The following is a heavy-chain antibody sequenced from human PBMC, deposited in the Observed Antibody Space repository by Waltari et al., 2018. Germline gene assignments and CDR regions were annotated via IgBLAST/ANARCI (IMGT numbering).Heavy chain of an antibody. J-gene: IGHJ4*02. CDR1: GFTFSIYA. V-gene: IGHV3-23*01. Sequence: EVQLLESGGGLIQPGGSLRLSCAASGFTFSIYAMSWVRQAPGTGLEWVSAITASSGSTFYADSVKGRFTISRDNSKNTLYLQMISLRADDTAVYYCAKVAPLDCTSTSCQFDYWGQGALVTVSS. CDR3: AKVAPLDCTSTSCQFDY. CDR2: ITASSGST. D-gene: IGHD2-2*01.